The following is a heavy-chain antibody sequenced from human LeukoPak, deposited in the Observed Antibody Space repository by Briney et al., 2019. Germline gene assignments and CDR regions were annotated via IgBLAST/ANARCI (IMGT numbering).Heavy chain of an antibody. V-gene: IGHV1-2*02. CDR3: ARVVFIPGVGYDYYYYYMDV. J-gene: IGHJ6*03. Sequence: GASVKVSCKASGYTFTGYYMHWVRQAPGQGLEWMGWINPNSGGTNYAQKFQGRVTMTRDTSISTAYMELSRLRSDDTAVYYCARVVFIPGVGYDYYYYYMDVWGKGTTVTVSS. CDR2: INPNSGGT. D-gene: IGHD3-16*01. CDR1: GYTFTGYY.